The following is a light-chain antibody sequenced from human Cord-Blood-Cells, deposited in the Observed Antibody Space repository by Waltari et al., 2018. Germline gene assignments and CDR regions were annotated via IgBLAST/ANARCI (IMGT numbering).Light chain of an antibody. Sequence: IVLTQSPGTLSLSPGERATFSCRASQSVSRDYLAWYQQKPVQAPRPLIYGSSSRATGIPDRFSGSGSGTDFTLTISRLEPEDFAVYYCQQYGSSPPTFGQGTKVEIK. CDR3: QQYGSSPPT. V-gene: IGKV3-20*01. J-gene: IGKJ1*01. CDR2: GSS. CDR1: QSVSRDY.